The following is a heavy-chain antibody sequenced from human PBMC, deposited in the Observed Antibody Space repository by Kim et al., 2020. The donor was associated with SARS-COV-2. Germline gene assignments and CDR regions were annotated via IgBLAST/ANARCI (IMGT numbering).Heavy chain of an antibody. Sequence: TYYNPSLKSRVTISVDTSKNQFSLKLSSVTAADTAVYYCARVLVRLTFDYWGQGTLVTVSS. CDR3: ARVLVRLTFDY. D-gene: IGHD2-2*01. J-gene: IGHJ4*02. CDR2: T. V-gene: IGHV4-31*02.